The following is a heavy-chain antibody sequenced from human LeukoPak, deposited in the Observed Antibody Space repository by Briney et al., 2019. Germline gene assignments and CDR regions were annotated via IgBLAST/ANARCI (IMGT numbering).Heavy chain of an antibody. Sequence: GGSLRLSCAASGITFSSYGMSWVRQAPGKGLEWVSGISGSGGSSGGSTYYADSVKGRFTISRDNAKNSLYLQMNSLRAEDTAVYYCARVASRSGYDFDYWGQGTLVTVSS. D-gene: IGHD5-12*01. CDR1: GITFSSYG. CDR3: ARVASRSGYDFDY. J-gene: IGHJ4*02. V-gene: IGHV3-23*01. CDR2: ISGSGGSSGGST.